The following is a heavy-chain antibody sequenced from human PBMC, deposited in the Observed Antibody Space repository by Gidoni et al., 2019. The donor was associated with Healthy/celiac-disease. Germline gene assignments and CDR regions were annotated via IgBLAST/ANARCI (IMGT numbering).Heavy chain of an antibody. Sequence: QVQLVQSGAKVKKPGASVKVSCKASGYTFTGYYMHWVRQAPGQGLEWMGWINPNSGGTNYAQKFQGRVTMTRDTSISTAYMELSRLRSDDTAVYYCARIKVVVAATRGYFDYWGQGTLVTVSS. J-gene: IGHJ4*02. CDR1: GYTFTGYY. CDR3: ARIKVVVAATRGYFDY. V-gene: IGHV1-2*02. CDR2: INPNSGGT. D-gene: IGHD2-15*01.